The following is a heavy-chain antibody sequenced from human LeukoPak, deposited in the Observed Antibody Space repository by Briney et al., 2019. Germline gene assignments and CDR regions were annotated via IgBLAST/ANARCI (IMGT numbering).Heavy chain of an antibody. Sequence: GGSLRLSCAASGFTFSSYAMSWVRQAPGKGLEWVAVISYDASNKYYADSVKGRFTISRDNSKNTLYLQMNSLRAEDTAVYYCVRVISMTIGYWGQGTLVTVSS. J-gene: IGHJ4*02. V-gene: IGHV3-30-3*01. CDR1: GFTFSSYA. CDR3: VRVISMTIGY. CDR2: ISYDASNK.